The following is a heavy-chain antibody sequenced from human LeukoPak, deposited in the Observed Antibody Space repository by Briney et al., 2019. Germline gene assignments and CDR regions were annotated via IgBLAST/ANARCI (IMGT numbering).Heavy chain of an antibody. J-gene: IGHJ3*02. V-gene: IGHV4-30-4*01. Sequence: SETLSLTCTVSGGSISSGDHYWSWIRQPPGKGLEWIGYMYYSGITYYNPSLKSRVTISVDTSKNQFSLKLSSVTAPDTAVYYCARVKSGRPHDAFDIWGQGTMVTVSS. CDR1: GGSISSGDHY. D-gene: IGHD1-14*01. CDR2: MYYSGIT. CDR3: ARVKSGRPHDAFDI.